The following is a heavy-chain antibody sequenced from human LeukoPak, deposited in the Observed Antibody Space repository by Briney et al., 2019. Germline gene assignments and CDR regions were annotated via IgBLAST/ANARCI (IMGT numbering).Heavy chain of an antibody. CDR1: GGSFSGYY. D-gene: IGHD2-2*01. J-gene: IGHJ4*02. Sequence: PSETLSLTCAVYGGSFSGYYWSWIRQPPGKGLEWIGEINHSGSTNYNPSLKSRVTISVDTSKNQFSLKLSSVTAADTAVYYCARGLFPDIVVVPAADFAYWGQGTLVTASS. CDR3: ARGLFPDIVVVPAADFAY. V-gene: IGHV4-34*01. CDR2: INHSGST.